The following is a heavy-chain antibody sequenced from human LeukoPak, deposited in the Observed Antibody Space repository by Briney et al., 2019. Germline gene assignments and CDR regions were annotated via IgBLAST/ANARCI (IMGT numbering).Heavy chain of an antibody. V-gene: IGHV3-23*01. Sequence: GGSLRLSCAASRFTFSSYAMSWVRQAPGKGLEWLSAISAGGGGSTYYADSVKGRFTISRDDSKNTLYLQMNSLRVEDTAVYYCARDGITMIVDCFDYWGQGTLVTVSS. J-gene: IGHJ4*02. CDR2: ISAGGGGST. CDR3: ARDGITMIVDCFDY. CDR1: RFTFSSYA. D-gene: IGHD3-22*01.